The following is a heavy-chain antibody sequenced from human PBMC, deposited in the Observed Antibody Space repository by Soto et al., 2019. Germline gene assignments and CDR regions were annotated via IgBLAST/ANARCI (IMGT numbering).Heavy chain of an antibody. CDR2: ISAYNGNT. V-gene: IGHV1-18*01. CDR3: ARDEGVRGVTDYGMDV. D-gene: IGHD3-10*01. J-gene: IGHJ6*02. Sequence: QVQLVQSGAEVKKPGASVKVSCKASGYTFTSYGISWVRQAPGQGLEWMGWISAYNGNTNYAQKLQGRVTMTTDTSTRTAYMELRSLRSDDTAVYYCARDEGVRGVTDYGMDVWGQGTTVTVSS. CDR1: GYTFTSYG.